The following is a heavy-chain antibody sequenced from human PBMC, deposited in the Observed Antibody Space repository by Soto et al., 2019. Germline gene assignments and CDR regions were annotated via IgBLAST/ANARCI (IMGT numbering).Heavy chain of an antibody. CDR1: GFTFSRYG. D-gene: IGHD1-26*01. V-gene: IGHV3-23*01. CDR3: AKEGELAYFDY. Sequence: EVQLLESGGGLVQPAGSLRLSCAASGFTFSRYGMSWVRQAPGKGLEWVSGISGSGGSTYYGDTVRGRFTISRDNSKNTLYLEMNSLRAEDTDIYYCAKEGELAYFDYWGQGALVTVSS. J-gene: IGHJ4*02. CDR2: ISGSGGST.